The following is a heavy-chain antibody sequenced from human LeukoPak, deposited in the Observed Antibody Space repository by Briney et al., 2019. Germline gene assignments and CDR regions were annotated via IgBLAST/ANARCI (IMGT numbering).Heavy chain of an antibody. Sequence: SETLTLTCTVSGGSISSYYWSWIRQPPGEGLEWIGFIYYSGSTNQNPSLKSRVTMSVDTSKNQFFLRLSSVTAAGTAVYYCASCSAMLTHSFDYWGQGTLVTVSS. CDR3: ASCSAMLTHSFDY. CDR2: IYYSGST. J-gene: IGHJ4*02. D-gene: IGHD5-18*01. CDR1: GGSISSYY. V-gene: IGHV4-59*08.